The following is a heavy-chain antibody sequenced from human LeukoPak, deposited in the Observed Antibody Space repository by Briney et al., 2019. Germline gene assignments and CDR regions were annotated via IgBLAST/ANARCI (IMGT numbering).Heavy chain of an antibody. Sequence: GGSLRLSCAASGFTFTKVWMSWVRQAPGKGLEWVAYIKSNTDGGTTDYAAPVKGRFTISRDDSKNTLYLQMNSLKTEDTAVYYCTAKPVGYSGYDRPWGQGTLVTVSS. J-gene: IGHJ4*02. CDR3: TAKPVGYSGYDRP. CDR1: GFTFTKVW. D-gene: IGHD5-12*01. CDR2: IKSNTDGGTT. V-gene: IGHV3-15*01.